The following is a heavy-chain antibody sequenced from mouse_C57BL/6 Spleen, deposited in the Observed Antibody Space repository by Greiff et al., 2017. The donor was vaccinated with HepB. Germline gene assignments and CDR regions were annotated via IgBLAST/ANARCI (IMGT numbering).Heavy chain of an antibody. Sequence: VQLKESGAELVRPGASVKLSCTASGFNIKDDYMHWVKQRPEQGLEWIGWIDPENGDTEYASKFQGKATITADTSSNTAYLQLSSLTSEDTAVYYGTPGRDYDGVFDYWGQGTTLTVSS. D-gene: IGHD2-4*01. CDR3: TPGRDYDGVFDY. J-gene: IGHJ2*01. CDR2: IDPENGDT. CDR1: GFNIKDDY. V-gene: IGHV14-4*01.